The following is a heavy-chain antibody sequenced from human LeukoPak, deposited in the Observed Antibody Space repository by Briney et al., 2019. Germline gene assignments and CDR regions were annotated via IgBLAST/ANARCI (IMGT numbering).Heavy chain of an antibody. J-gene: IGHJ4*02. CDR3: AKNPLGYCSSTSCYTLPVDY. V-gene: IGHV3-23*01. D-gene: IGHD2-2*01. CDR1: GFTFSSYA. Sequence: GGSLRLSCAASGFTFSSYAMSWVRQAPGKGLEWVSASSGSGGSTYYADSVKGRFTISRDNSKNTLYLQMNSLRAEDTAVYYCAKNPLGYCSSTSCYTLPVDYWGQGTLVTVSS. CDR2: SSGSGGST.